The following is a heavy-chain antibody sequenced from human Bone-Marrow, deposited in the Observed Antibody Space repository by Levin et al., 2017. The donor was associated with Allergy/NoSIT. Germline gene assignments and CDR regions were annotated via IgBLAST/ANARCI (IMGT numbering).Heavy chain of an antibody. J-gene: IGHJ4*02. CDR1: GFTFSSYS. CDR2: ISSSSSYI. V-gene: IGHV3-21*01. Sequence: GGSLRLSCAASGFTFSSYSMNWVRQAPGKGLEWVSSISSSSSYIYYADSVKGRFTISRDNAKNSLYLQMNSLRAEDTAVYYCARDLAGTTVTTVWGQGTLVTVSS. D-gene: IGHD4-17*01. CDR3: ARDLAGTTVTTV.